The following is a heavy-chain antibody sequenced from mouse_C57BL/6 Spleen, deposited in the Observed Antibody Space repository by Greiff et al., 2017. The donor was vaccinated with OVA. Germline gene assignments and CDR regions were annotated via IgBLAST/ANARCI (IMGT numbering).Heavy chain of an antibody. CDR1: GYTFTSYT. J-gene: IGHJ3*01. D-gene: IGHD4-1*01. Sequence: VQLQQSGADLVRPGASVKMSCTASGYTFTSYTMHWVNQRPGQGLEWFGYINPSSGYTKYNQKFKDKATLTADKSSSTAYMQLSSLTSEDSAVYYCARGLAGTGFADWGQGTLVTVSA. CDR2: INPSSGYT. V-gene: IGHV1-4*01. CDR3: ARGLAGTGFAD.